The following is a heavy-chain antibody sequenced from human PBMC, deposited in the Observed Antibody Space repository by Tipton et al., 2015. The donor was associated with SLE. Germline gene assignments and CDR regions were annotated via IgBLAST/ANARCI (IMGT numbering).Heavy chain of an antibody. CDR1: GGSISPYY. CDR3: ARGGTPAAGYKWFDP. CDR2: FDDGGRS. J-gene: IGHJ5*02. D-gene: IGHD6-13*01. Sequence: TLSLTCTVSGGSISPYYWSWIRQPPGKPLDRIGYFDDGGRSVKYNPSLKSRVTISLETSKNHFSLKLSSVTAADTAVYYCARGGTPAAGYKWFDPWGQGTLVTVPS. V-gene: IGHV4-59*01.